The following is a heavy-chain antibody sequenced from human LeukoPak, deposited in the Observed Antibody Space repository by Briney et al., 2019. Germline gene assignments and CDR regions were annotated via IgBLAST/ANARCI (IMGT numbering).Heavy chain of an antibody. CDR2: ISYDGSNK. D-gene: IGHD3-22*01. CDR3: ARARHGAPKNYYDSSGYYPDY. CDR1: GFTFSSYA. Sequence: GGSLSLSCAASGFTFSSYAMHWVRQAPGNGLEWVAVISYDGSNKYYADSVKGRFTISRDNSKNTLYLQMNSLRAEDTAVYYCARARHGAPKNYYDSSGYYPDYWGQGTLVTVSS. V-gene: IGHV3-30-3*01. J-gene: IGHJ4*02.